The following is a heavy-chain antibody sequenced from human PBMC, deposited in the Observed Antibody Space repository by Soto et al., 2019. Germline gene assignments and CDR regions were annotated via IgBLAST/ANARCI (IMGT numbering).Heavy chain of an antibody. D-gene: IGHD5-12*01. CDR3: ARGGDGYNQAYKYYFDY. Sequence: QVQLVPSGAEVKKPGSSVKVSCRASGGTFSSYTISWVRQAPGQGLEWMGGIIPMFGTTRYAQKFQGRVTITADKSTNTAYMELSSLRSEDTAVYYCARGGDGYNQAYKYYFDYWGQGTLVTVSS. J-gene: IGHJ4*02. CDR2: IIPMFGTT. CDR1: GGTFSSYT. V-gene: IGHV1-69*06.